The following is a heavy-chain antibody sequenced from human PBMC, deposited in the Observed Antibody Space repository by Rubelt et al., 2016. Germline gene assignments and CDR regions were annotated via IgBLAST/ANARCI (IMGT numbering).Heavy chain of an antibody. CDR2: IYPGDSDT. Sequence: EVQLVQSGAEVKKPGESLKISCKGSGYSFTSYWIGWVRQMPGKGLEWIGIIYPGDSDTRYSPSFQGQVSISADKSISTAYLQWSSLKASDTAMYYCASLSSSSHDAFDIWGQGTMVTVSS. J-gene: IGHJ3*02. D-gene: IGHD6-6*01. CDR3: ASLSSSSHDAFDI. CDR1: GYSFTSYW. V-gene: IGHV5-51*01.